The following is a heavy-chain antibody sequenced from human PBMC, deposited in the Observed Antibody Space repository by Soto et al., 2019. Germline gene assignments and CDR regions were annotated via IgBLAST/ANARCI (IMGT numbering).Heavy chain of an antibody. CDR2: IIPILGIA. V-gene: IGHV1-69*04. D-gene: IGHD3-3*01. Sequence: ASVKVSCKASGGTFSSYTISWVRQAPGQGLEWMGRIIPILGIANYAQKFQGRVTITADKSTSTAYMELSSLRSEDTAVYYCARDDPKIFGVVGNYWGQGTLVTVSS. J-gene: IGHJ4*02. CDR1: GGTFSSYT. CDR3: ARDDPKIFGVVGNY.